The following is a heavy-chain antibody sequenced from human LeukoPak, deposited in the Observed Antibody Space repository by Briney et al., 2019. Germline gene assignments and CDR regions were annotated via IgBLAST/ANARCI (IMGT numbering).Heavy chain of an antibody. CDR2: ISYDGSNK. J-gene: IGHJ4*02. CDR1: GFTFSSYA. D-gene: IGHD6-13*01. V-gene: IGHV3-30*04. CDR3: ARPGMAAAGTVLDY. Sequence: PGGSLRLSCAASGFTFSSYAMHWVRQAPGKGLEWVAVISYDGSNKYYADSVKGRFTISRDNSKNTLYLQMNSLRAEDTAVYYCARPGMAAAGTVLDYWGQGTLVTVSS.